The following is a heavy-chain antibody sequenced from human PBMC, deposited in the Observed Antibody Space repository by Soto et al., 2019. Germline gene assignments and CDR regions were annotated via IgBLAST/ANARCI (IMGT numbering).Heavy chain of an antibody. CDR3: ARDWGGEGTFDY. Sequence: EVQLVESGGGLVKPGGSLRLSCAASGFTLSSYSMNWVRQAPGKGLEWVSSISSSSSYIYYADSVKGRFTISRDNAKNALSLQMNSLRAEDTAVYYCARDWGGEGTFDYWCQGTLVTVSS. D-gene: IGHD3-16*01. CDR1: GFTLSSYS. J-gene: IGHJ4*02. CDR2: ISSSSSYI. V-gene: IGHV3-21*01.